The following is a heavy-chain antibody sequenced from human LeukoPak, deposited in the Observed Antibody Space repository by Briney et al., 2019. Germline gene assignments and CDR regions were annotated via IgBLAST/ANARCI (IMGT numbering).Heavy chain of an antibody. Sequence: GGSLRLSCAASGFTVSSNYMSWVRQAPGKGLEWVSVIYSGGSTYYADSEKGRFTISRDNSKNTLYLQMNSLRAEDTAVYYCYAHGSGSYWAIGYWGQGTLVTVSS. CDR2: IYSGGST. V-gene: IGHV3-53*01. CDR1: GFTVSSNY. J-gene: IGHJ4*02. CDR3: YAHGSGSYWAIGY. D-gene: IGHD3-10*01.